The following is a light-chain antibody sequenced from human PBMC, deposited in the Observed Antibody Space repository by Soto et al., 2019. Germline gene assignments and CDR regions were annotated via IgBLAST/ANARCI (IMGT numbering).Light chain of an antibody. CDR3: QQDYSTPPYT. CDR1: QSVLYSSNNKNY. J-gene: IGKJ2*01. Sequence: IVMTQSPDSLAVSLGERATINCKSSQSVLYSSNNKNYLAWYRQKPGQPPKLLIYWAYIRESGVPDRISGSGSGTDFTLTISSLQAEDVAIYYCQQDYSTPPYTFGQGTKLEIK. CDR2: WAY. V-gene: IGKV4-1*01.